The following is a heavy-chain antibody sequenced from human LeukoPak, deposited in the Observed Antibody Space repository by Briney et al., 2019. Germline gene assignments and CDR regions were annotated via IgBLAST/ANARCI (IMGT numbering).Heavy chain of an antibody. CDR3: ARVSLPTRLLLRWDFDY. V-gene: IGHV3-30*04. D-gene: IGHD2-15*01. CDR2: ISYDGSNK. CDR1: GFTFSSYA. J-gene: IGHJ4*02. Sequence: GRSLRLSCAASGFTFSSYAMHWVRQAPGKGLEWVAVISYDGSNKYYADSVKGRFTISRDNSKNTLYLQMISLRAEDTAVYYCARVSLPTRLLLRWDFDYWGQGTLVTISS.